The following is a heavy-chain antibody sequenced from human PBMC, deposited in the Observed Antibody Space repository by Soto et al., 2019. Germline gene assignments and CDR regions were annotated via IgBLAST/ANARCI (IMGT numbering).Heavy chain of an antibody. D-gene: IGHD3-22*01. J-gene: IGHJ6*02. Sequence: PGESLKISCKGSGYSFTLYWILWVRHMPATGLESMGVTYPGDSYTSYRPSFPDQFTLSADRSIRTACLQGSSLKASDTAMYYCARHGPRVYYDNSDYYYYGMDVWGQGTTVTVSS. CDR2: TYPGDSYT. V-gene: IGHV5-51*01. CDR3: ARHGPRVYYDNSDYYYYGMDV. CDR1: GYSFTLYW.